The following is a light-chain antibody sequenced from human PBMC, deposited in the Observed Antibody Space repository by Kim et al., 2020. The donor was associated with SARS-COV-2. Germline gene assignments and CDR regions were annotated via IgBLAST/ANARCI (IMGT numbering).Light chain of an antibody. CDR2: QDN. J-gene: IGLJ1*01. CDR3: QAWDSNTVV. CDR1: EWGDKY. Sequence: VSTGQTAIIACSGGEWGDKYVSWYQQKPGQSPALVIYQDNKRPSGVPERISASNSGKTATLTISGTQTMDEADYYCQAWDSNTVVFGTGTKVTVL. V-gene: IGLV3-1*01.